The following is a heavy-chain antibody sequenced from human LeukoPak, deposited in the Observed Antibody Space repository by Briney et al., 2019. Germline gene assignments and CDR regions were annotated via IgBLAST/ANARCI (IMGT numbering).Heavy chain of an antibody. V-gene: IGHV4-59*01. D-gene: IGHD1-26*01. J-gene: IGHJ4*02. CDR3: ARGGGGEWEPDPFDY. CDR2: IYYSGST. Sequence: SETLSLTCTVSGGSISSYYWSWIRQPPGKGLEWIGYIYYSGSTNYNPSLKSRVTISVDTSKNQFSLKLSSVTAADTAVYYCARGGGGEWEPDPFDYWGQGTLVTVSS. CDR1: GGSISSYY.